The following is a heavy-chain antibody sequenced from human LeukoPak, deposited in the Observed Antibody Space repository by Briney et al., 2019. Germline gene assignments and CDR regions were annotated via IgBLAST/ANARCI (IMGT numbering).Heavy chain of an antibody. Sequence: PSEALSLTCAVYGGSLRGYYWSWVRQPPGKGLEWIGEINHSGDTNYNPSLKSRVTMSVDTSKSQFSLKLTSVTAADTAMYYCASPTGEATRWGQGTLVTLSS. CDR1: GGSLRGYY. CDR3: ASPTGEATR. V-gene: IGHV4-34*01. CDR2: INHSGDT. D-gene: IGHD7-27*01. J-gene: IGHJ4*02.